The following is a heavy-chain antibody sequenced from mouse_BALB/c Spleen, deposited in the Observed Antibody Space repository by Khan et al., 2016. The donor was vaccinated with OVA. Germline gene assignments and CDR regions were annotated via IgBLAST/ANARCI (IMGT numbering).Heavy chain of an antibody. D-gene: IGHD2-10*01. V-gene: IGHV9-3-1*01. Sequence: QIQLVQSGPELMKPGETVKISCKASGYTFTNYGMNWVKQSPGKALKWMGWINTYTGEPTYADDFKGRFAFSLETSATTVYLQINNLKNEDTATYFCARPPYFSYTLDYWGQGTSVTVSS. J-gene: IGHJ4*01. CDR2: INTYTGEP. CDR3: ARPPYFSYTLDY. CDR1: GYTFTNYG.